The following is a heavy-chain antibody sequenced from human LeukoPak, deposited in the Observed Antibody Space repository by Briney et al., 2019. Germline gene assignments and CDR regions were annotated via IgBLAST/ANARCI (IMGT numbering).Heavy chain of an antibody. V-gene: IGHV4-34*01. J-gene: IGHJ4*02. CDR1: GGSFSGYY. CDR2: INHSGST. CDR3: ATTPFYCSSTSCRSGFDY. D-gene: IGHD2-2*01. Sequence: PSETLSLTCAVYGGSFSGYYWSWTRQPPGKGLEWIGEINHSGSTNYNPSLKSRVTISVDTSKNQFSLKLSSVTAADTAVYYCATTPFYCSSTSCRSGFDYWGQGTLVTVSS.